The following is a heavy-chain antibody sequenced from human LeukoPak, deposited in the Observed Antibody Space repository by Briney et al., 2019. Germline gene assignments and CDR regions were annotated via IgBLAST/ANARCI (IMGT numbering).Heavy chain of an antibody. Sequence: ASVKDSCKASRYTFTTYDIHWVRQATGQGLEGMGFMNPNSGNTRYAQKFQGRVTMHSNTSMNAPSVALKNLPSNDTPVYFLLGASYYGSGKKDLDYWGQGTLVTVS. CDR1: RYTFTTYD. J-gene: IGHJ4*02. D-gene: IGHD3-10*01. CDR2: MNPNSGNT. V-gene: IGHV1-8*01. CDR3: LGASYYGSGKKDLDY.